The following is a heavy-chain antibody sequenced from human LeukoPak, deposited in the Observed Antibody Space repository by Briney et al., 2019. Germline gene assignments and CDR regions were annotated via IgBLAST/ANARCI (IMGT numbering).Heavy chain of an antibody. CDR3: ARGAAAGTYRDAFDI. J-gene: IGHJ3*02. V-gene: IGHV3-48*04. CDR2: ISSSSSTI. D-gene: IGHD6-13*01. CDR1: GFTFSSYS. Sequence: GGSLRLSCAASGFTFSSYSMNWVRQTPGKGLEWVSYISSSSSTIYYADSVKGRFTISRDNAKNSLYLQMNSLRAEDTAVYYCARGAAAGTYRDAFDIWGQGTMVTVSS.